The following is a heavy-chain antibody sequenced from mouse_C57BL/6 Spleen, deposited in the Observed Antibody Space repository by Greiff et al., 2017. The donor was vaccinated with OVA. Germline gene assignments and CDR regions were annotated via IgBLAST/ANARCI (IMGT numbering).Heavy chain of an antibody. CDR3: ARSNYYGSSWYFDV. CDR2: IYPRDGST. Sequence: QVQLQQSGPELVKPGASVKLSCKASGYTFTSYDINWVKQRPGQGLEWIGWIYPRDGSTTYNEKFKGKATLTVDTSSSTAYMELHSLTSEDSAVYFCARSNYYGSSWYFDVWGTGTTVTVSS. D-gene: IGHD1-1*01. V-gene: IGHV1-85*01. J-gene: IGHJ1*03. CDR1: GYTFTSYD.